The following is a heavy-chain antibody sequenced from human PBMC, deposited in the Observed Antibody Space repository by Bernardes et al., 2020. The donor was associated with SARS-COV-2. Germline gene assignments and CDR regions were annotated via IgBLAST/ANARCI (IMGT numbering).Heavy chain of an antibody. CDR3: ARDEWEQRGGFDH. J-gene: IGHJ4*02. D-gene: IGHD1-26*01. Sequence: ASVKVSCKTSGYTFSRYDISWVRQAPGQGLEWMGWLSTNNGNTKYAQKVQGRVTMTTDTSTSTAYMELRSLRSDDTAVYYCARDEWEQRGGFDHWGQGTLVTVSS. CDR2: LSTNNGNT. V-gene: IGHV1-18*01. CDR1: GYTFSRYD.